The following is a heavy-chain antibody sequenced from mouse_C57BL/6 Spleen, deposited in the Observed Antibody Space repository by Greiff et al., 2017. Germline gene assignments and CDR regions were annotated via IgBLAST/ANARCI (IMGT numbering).Heavy chain of an antibody. V-gene: IGHV1-82*01. J-gene: IGHJ1*03. CDR2: IYPGDGDT. D-gene: IGHD1-1*01. CDR3: ARGGPYYGSSYWYFDV. CDR1: GYAFSSSW. Sequence: QVQLQQSGPELVKPGASVKISCTASGYAFSSSWMNWVKQRPGKGLEWIGRIYPGDGDTNYNGKFKGKATLTADKSSSTAYMQLSSLTSEDAAVYFCARGGPYYGSSYWYFDVWGTGTTVTVSS.